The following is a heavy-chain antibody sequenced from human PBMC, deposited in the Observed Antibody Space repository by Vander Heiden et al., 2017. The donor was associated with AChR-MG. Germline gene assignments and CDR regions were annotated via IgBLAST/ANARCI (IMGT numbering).Heavy chain of an antibody. CDR3: ARCGLSERTKFDY. V-gene: IGHV3-21*01. CDR1: GFTFSSYS. D-gene: IGHD1-1*01. CDR2: ISSSSSYI. J-gene: IGHJ4*01. Sequence: EVQLVESGGGLVKPGGSLRLSCAASGFTFSSYSMNWVRQAPGKGLEWVSSISSSSSYIYHADAVKGRFTISRDNAKNSLYLQMKRMRVEDTAVYYFARCGLSERTKFDYWGDGSLVADSS.